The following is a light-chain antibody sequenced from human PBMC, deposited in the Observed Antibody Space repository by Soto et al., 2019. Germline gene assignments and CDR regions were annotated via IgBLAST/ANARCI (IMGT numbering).Light chain of an antibody. J-gene: IGLJ2*01. CDR1: SSDVGSYNL. Sequence: QSALTQPDSVSGSHGQSITISCTGTSSDVGSYNLVSWYQQHPGKAPKLMIYEGSKRPSGVSNRFSGSKSGNTASLTISGLQAEDEADYYCCSYAGSSTYVVFGGGTKLTVL. CDR3: CSYAGSSTYVV. V-gene: IGLV2-23*01. CDR2: EGS.